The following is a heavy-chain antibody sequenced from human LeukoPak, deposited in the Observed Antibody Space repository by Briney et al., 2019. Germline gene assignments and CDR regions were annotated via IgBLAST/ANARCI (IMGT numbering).Heavy chain of an antibody. CDR3: AKGGSSSWLYWFDP. CDR2: ISWNSGSI. V-gene: IGHV3-9*01. Sequence: GGSLRLSCAASGFTFDDYAMHWVRQAPGKGLEWVSGISWNSGSIGYADSVKGRFTISRDNAKNSLYLQMNSLSAEDTALYYCAKGGSSSWLYWFDPWGQGTLVTVSS. CDR1: GFTFDDYA. J-gene: IGHJ5*02. D-gene: IGHD6-13*01.